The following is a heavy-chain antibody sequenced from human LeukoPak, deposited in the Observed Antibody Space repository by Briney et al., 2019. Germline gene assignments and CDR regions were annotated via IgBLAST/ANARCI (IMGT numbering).Heavy chain of an antibody. J-gene: IGHJ4*02. CDR1: GFIFSSCA. CDR3: AKHRGRDGGYPFDY. V-gene: IGHV3-23*01. CDR2: ISGSGGST. Sequence: GGSLRLSCATSGFIFSSCAMSWVRQAPGKGLEWVSVISGSGGSTNYAESVKGRFTISRDNSKNTLYLQMNRLRVEDTAVYYCAKHRGRDGGYPFDYWGQGTLVTVSS. D-gene: IGHD5-24*01.